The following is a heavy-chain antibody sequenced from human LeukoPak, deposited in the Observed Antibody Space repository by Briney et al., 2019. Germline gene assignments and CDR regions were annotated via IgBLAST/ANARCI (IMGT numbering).Heavy chain of an antibody. D-gene: IGHD6-13*01. CDR2: IISSSSYI. J-gene: IGHJ5*02. V-gene: IGHV3-21*01. CDR1: GFTFSSYS. Sequence: GGSLRLSCAASGFTFSSYSMNWVRQAPGKGLEWVSSIISSSSYIYYADSVKGRFTISRDNAKNSLYLQMNSLRTEDTAVYYCARDWGIAQSRNWFDPWGQGNLVTVSS. CDR3: ARDWGIAQSRNWFDP.